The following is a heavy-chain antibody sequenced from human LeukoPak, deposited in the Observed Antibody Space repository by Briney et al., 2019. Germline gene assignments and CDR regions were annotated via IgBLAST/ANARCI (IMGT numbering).Heavy chain of an antibody. J-gene: IGHJ5*02. Sequence: ASVKVSCKAPGYTFTDYYMHWVRQAPGQGLEWMGWINPNSGGTNYAQKFQGRVTMTSDTSISTAYMDPSRLRSDDTAVYYCARDPNLRYDWFDPWGQGTLVTVSS. CDR2: INPNSGGT. V-gene: IGHV1-2*02. CDR1: GYTFTDYY. CDR3: ARDPNLRYDWFDP. D-gene: IGHD4-17*01.